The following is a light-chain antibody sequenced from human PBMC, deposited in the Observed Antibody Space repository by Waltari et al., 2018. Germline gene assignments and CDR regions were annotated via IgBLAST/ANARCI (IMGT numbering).Light chain of an antibody. CDR1: QSVSSN. Sequence: EIVMTQSPATLSVSPGERATLSCRASQSVSSNLAWYQQKPGQAPRLLTYGAFTGASGIPDRFSGSRSGTEFTLTISSLQSEDFAVYYCQQYNSWPLTFGQGTRLEIK. CDR2: GAF. V-gene: IGKV3-15*01. CDR3: QQYNSWPLT. J-gene: IGKJ5*01.